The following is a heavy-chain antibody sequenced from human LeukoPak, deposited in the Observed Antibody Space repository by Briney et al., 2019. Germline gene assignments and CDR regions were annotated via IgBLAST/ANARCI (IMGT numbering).Heavy chain of an antibody. D-gene: IGHD6-19*01. J-gene: IGHJ4*02. CDR3: ARVSGWPGDY. CDR2: ISSSAGTI. CDR1: GFTLNNYG. Sequence: GGSLRLSCAASGFTLNNYGMNWVRQVPGKGLEWVSYISSSAGTIYYADSVKGRFTISRDTAKNSLFLQMNSLRAEDTAVYYCARVSGWPGDYWGQGTLVTVSS. V-gene: IGHV3-48*01.